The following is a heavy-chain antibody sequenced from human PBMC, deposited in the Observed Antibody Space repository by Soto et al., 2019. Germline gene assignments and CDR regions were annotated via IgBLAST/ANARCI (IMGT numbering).Heavy chain of an antibody. CDR1: GGTFNSYA. Sequence: QVQLVQSGAEVKKPGSSVKVSCKASGGTFNSYAISLMRQAPGQGLEWMGGIVPIFGTTDYAQRFQGRVTITADKSTSTAYLDLSRLRSEDTAVYYCARTDNYDILTGYSNWGQGTLVTVSS. CDR2: IVPIFGTT. V-gene: IGHV1-69*06. D-gene: IGHD3-9*01. CDR3: ARTDNYDILTGYSN. J-gene: IGHJ4*02.